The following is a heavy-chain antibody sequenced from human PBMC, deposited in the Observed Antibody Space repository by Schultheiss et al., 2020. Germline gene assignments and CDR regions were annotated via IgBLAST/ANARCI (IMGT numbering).Heavy chain of an antibody. V-gene: IGHV1-2*02. CDR3: ARGPGVSRGWLFQYYYGMDV. CDR1: GSTFTGYY. D-gene: IGHD3-9*01. J-gene: IGHJ6*02. Sequence: ASVKVSCKASGSTFTGYYMHWVRQAPGQGLEWMGWINPIFGTANYAQKFQERVTITRDMSTSTAYMELSSLRSEDTAVYYCARGPGVSRGWLFQYYYGMDVWGQGTTVTVSS. CDR2: INPIFGTA.